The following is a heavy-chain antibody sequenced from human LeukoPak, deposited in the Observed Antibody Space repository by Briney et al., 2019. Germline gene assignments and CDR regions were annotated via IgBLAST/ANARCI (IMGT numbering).Heavy chain of an antibody. V-gene: IGHV4-30-4*01. D-gene: IGHD3-22*01. CDR1: GGSISSGDYY. Sequence: SSETLSLTCTVSGGSISSGDYYWSWIRQPPGKGLEWIGYIYYSGSTYYNPSLKSRVTISVDTSKNQFSLKLSSVTAADTAVYYCARGGFLWYFDLWGRGTLVTVSS. J-gene: IGHJ2*01. CDR2: IYYSGST. CDR3: ARGGFLWYFDL.